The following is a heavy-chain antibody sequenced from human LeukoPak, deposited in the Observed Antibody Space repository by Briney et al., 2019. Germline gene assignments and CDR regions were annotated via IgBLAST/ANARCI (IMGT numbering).Heavy chain of an antibody. D-gene: IGHD3-10*01. CDR3: ARGLHRGYYFDY. V-gene: IGHV4-34*01. J-gene: IGHJ4*02. CDR1: GGSFSGYY. Sequence: SETLSLTCAVYGGSFSGYYWSWIRQPPGKGLEWIGEINHSGSTNYNPSLKSRVTISVDTSKNQFSLKLSSVTAADTAVYYCARGLHRGYYFDYWGQGTLVTASS. CDR2: INHSGST.